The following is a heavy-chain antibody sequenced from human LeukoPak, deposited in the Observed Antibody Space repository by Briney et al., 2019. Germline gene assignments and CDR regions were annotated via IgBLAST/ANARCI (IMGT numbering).Heavy chain of an antibody. CDR2: ISDSGAST. V-gene: IGHV3-23*01. D-gene: IGHD2-15*01. J-gene: IGHJ4*02. Sequence: GGSLRLSCAASGFTFSSYAMSWVRQAPGKGLEWVSVISDSGASTYYADPVKGRFTISRDNSKNTLSLQMNSLRAEDTAVYYCAKGGGSSCYSTIDCWGQGTLVTVSS. CDR3: AKGGGSSCYSTIDC. CDR1: GFTFSSYA.